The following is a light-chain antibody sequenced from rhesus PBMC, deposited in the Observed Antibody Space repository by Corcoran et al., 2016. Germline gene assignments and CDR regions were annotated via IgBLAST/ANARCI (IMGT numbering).Light chain of an antibody. CDR2: KAS. Sequence: DIQMTQSPSSLSASVGDTVTITCRASQSISSWLDWYQQKPGKAHKLLIYKASSLQSGVPSRFSGMGSGTDLTHTISSLQPEDFATYYCLQYSSSPYSFGQGTKVEIK. V-gene: IGKV1-22*01. J-gene: IGKJ2*01. CDR3: LQYSSSPYS. CDR1: QSISSW.